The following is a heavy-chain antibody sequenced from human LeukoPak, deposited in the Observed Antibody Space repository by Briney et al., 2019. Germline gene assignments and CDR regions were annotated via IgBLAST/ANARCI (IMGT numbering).Heavy chain of an antibody. CDR1: GGSISSSNYY. V-gene: IGHV4-39*01. J-gene: IGHJ4*02. CDR3: ARSDVNVAMTAVTFDS. Sequence: SETLSLTCTVSGGSISSSNYYWSWIRQPPGKELEWIASINYGGTTYYNPSLKSRVTISVDTSKNQFSLRLSSVTAADTAVYYCARSDVNVAMTAVTFDSWGQGTLVTVSS. CDR2: INYGGTT. D-gene: IGHD4-17*01.